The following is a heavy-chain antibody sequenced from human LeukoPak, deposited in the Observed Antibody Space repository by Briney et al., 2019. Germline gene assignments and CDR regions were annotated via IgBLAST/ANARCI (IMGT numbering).Heavy chain of an antibody. D-gene: IGHD3-22*01. J-gene: IGHJ4*02. CDR3: ARTDSGGYYYDY. CDR1: GFTFSSYS. V-gene: IGHV3-53*01. Sequence: GGSLRLSCAASGFTFSSYSMNWVRQAPGKGLEWVSILYSGGSTYYADSVKGRFTISRDNSKNTLYLQMNSLRAEDTAVYYCARTDSGGYYYDYWGQGTLVTVSS. CDR2: LYSGGST.